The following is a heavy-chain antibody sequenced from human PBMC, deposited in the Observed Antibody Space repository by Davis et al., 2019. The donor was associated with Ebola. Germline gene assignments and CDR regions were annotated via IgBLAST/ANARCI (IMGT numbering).Heavy chain of an antibody. CDR2: ISSDGSFT. V-gene: IGHV3-74*01. D-gene: IGHD5-18*01. J-gene: IGHJ6*02. Sequence: HTGGSLRLSCAASGLTISSYWMMWVRQAPGEGPVWVSHISSDGSFTNYADSVKGRFTISRDNSKNTLYLQMNSLRAEDTAVYYCARDGVDTAMVTLIYYYYGMDVWGQGTTVTVSS. CDR3: ARDGVDTAMVTLIYYYYGMDV. CDR1: GLTISSYW.